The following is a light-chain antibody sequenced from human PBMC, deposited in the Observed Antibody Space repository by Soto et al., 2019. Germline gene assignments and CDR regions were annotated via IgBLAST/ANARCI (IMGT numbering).Light chain of an antibody. J-gene: IGKJ1*01. CDR1: QDIRID. V-gene: IGKV1-17*01. CDR3: LQHNNYPPT. CDR2: AAS. Sequence: DIQMTQSPSSLSASVGDRVTITCRASQDIRIDLGWFQQKPGQAPKRLIYAASSLQSGVPSRFSGSGSGTEFTLTISSLQPDDFATYYCLQHNNYPPTFGQGTKVEI.